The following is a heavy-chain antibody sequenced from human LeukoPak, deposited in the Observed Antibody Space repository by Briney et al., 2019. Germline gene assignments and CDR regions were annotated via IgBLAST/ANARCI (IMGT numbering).Heavy chain of an antibody. CDR2: INHSGST. V-gene: IGHV4-34*01. J-gene: IGHJ4*02. CDR3: VRLVGGDIDY. D-gene: IGHD5-12*01. Sequence: SETLTLTCAVYGGSFSGYYWSWIRQPPGKGLEWIGEINHSGSTNYNPSLKSRVTISVDTSKNQFSLKLSSVTAADTAVYYCVRLVGGDIDYWGQGTLVTVSS. CDR1: GGSFSGYY.